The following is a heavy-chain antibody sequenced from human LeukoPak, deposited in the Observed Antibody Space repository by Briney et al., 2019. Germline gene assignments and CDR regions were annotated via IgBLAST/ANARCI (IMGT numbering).Heavy chain of an antibody. CDR3: ARGTGTYYYGSGSPFYYYYMDV. J-gene: IGHJ6*03. Sequence: SVKVSCKASGGTFSSYAISWVRQAPGQGLEWMGGIIPIFGTANYAQKFQGRVTITADESTSTAYMELSSLRSEDTAVYYCARGTGTYYYGSGSPFYYYYMDVWGKGTTVTVSS. D-gene: IGHD3-10*01. V-gene: IGHV1-69*13. CDR1: GGTFSSYA. CDR2: IIPIFGTA.